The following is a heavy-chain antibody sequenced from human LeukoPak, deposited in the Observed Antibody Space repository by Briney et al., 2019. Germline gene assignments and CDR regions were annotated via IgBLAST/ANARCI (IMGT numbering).Heavy chain of an antibody. D-gene: IGHD6-13*01. CDR1: GGTFSSYA. J-gene: IGHJ6*03. Sequence: ASVKVSCKASGGTFSSYAISWVRQAPGQGLEWMGGIIPIFGTANYAQKFQGRVTITTDESTSTAYMELSSLRSEDTAVYYCARSSIAAAGTGDGYYYYMDVWGKGTTVTVSS. V-gene: IGHV1-69*05. CDR2: IIPIFGTA. CDR3: ARSSIAAAGTGDGYYYYMDV.